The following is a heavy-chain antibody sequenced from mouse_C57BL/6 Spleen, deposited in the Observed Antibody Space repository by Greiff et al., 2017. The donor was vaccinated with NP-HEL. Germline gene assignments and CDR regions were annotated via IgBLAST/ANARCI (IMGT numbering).Heavy chain of an antibody. V-gene: IGHV1-59*01. CDR2: IDPSDSYT. D-gene: IGHD4-1*01. CDR3: ARELGRFAY. J-gene: IGHJ3*01. CDR1: GYTFTSYW. Sequence: VQLQQPGAELVRPGTSVKLSCKASGYTFTSYWMHWVKQRPGQGLEWIGVIDPSDSYTNYNQKFKGKATLTVDTSSSTAYMQLSSLTSEDSAVYYCARELGRFAYWGQGTLVTVSA.